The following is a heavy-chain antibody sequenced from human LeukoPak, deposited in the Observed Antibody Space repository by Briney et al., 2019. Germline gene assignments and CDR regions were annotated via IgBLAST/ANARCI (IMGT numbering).Heavy chain of an antibody. Sequence: PGGSLRLSCAASGFTFSSYAMHWVRQAPGKGLEWVAVISYDGSNKYYADSVKGRFTISRDNAKNSLYLQMNSLRAEDTAVYYCASDRKWEPPGVFDYWGQGTLVTVSS. D-gene: IGHD1-26*01. V-gene: IGHV3-30*04. CDR1: GFTFSSYA. J-gene: IGHJ4*02. CDR2: ISYDGSNK. CDR3: ASDRKWEPPGVFDY.